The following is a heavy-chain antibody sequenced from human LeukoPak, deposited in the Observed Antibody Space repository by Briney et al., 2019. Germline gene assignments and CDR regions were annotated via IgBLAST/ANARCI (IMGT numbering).Heavy chain of an antibody. CDR2: IHPNSGKT. D-gene: IGHD4-23*01. CDR3: ARGHNGGNRYFDI. CDR1: GYTFRSYE. V-gene: IGHV1-8*01. J-gene: IGHJ4*02. Sequence: ASVKVSCKASGYTFRSYEINWVRQAPGQGLEWVGWIHPNSGKTGYAQKFQGRVTMTRDTSTETAFMELSSLKFDDTAIFYCARGHNGGNRYFDIWGQGTLVTVSS.